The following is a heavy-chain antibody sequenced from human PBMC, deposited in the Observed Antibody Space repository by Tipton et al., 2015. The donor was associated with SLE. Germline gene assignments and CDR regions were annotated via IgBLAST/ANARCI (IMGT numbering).Heavy chain of an antibody. CDR2: IYTSGST. CDR3: ARGLYSNFYYNYYMDV. D-gene: IGHD4-11*01. CDR1: ASTSSSSYY. V-gene: IGHV4-61*02. J-gene: IGHJ6*03. Sequence: TLSLTCAVYASTSSSSYYWSWIRQPAGKGLEWIGRIYTSGSTNYNPSLKSRVTISVDTSKNQFSLKLSSVTAADTAVYYCARGLYSNFYYNYYMDVWGKGTTVTVSS.